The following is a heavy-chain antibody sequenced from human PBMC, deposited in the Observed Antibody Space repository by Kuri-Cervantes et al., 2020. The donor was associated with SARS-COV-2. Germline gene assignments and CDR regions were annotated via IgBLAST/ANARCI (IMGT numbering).Heavy chain of an antibody. D-gene: IGHD1-26*01. V-gene: IGHV1-46*01. J-gene: IGHJ5*02. Sequence: ASVKVSCKASGGTFSSYDISWVRQAPGQGLEWMGIINPSGGSTSYAQKFQGRVTMTRDTSTSTVYMELSSLRSEDTAVYYRARVLFVWEVNNCFEPWGQGTLVTVSS. CDR1: GGTFSSYD. CDR3: ARVLFVWEVNNCFEP. CDR2: INPSGGST.